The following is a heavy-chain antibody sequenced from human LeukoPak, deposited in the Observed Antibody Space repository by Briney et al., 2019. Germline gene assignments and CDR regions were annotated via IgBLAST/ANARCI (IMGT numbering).Heavy chain of an antibody. J-gene: IGHJ3*02. CDR2: INHSGST. CDR3: ARAAAGTDAFDI. D-gene: IGHD6-13*01. CDR1: GGSISSSSYY. V-gene: IGHV4-39*07. Sequence: SETLSLTCTVSGGSISSSSYYWGWVRQPPGKGLEWIGEINHSGSTNYNPSLKSRVTISVDTSKNQFSLKLSSVTAADTAVYYCARAAAGTDAFDIWGQGTMVTVSS.